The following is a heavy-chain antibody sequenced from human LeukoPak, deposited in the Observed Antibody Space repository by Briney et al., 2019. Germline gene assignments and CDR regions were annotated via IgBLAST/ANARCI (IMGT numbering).Heavy chain of an antibody. Sequence: PGGSLRLSCAASGFTFSSYGMHWVRQAPGKGLEWVAFIRYDGSNKYYADSVKGRFTISRDNAKNSLYLQMNSLRAEDTAVYYCARLRSYDYYNGMDVWGQGTTVTVSS. CDR1: GFTFSSYG. CDR3: ARLRSYDYYNGMDV. D-gene: IGHD3-16*01. CDR2: IRYDGSNK. V-gene: IGHV3-30*02. J-gene: IGHJ6*02.